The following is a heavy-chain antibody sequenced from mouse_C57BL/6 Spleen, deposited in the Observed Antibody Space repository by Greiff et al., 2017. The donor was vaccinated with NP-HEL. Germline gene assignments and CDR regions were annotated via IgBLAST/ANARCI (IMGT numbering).Heavy chain of an antibody. V-gene: IGHV1-55*01. D-gene: IGHD1-1*01. CDR1: GYTFTSYW. CDR3: ASEELFTTVVATDY. Sequence: QVQLKQPGAELVKPGASVKMSCKASGYTFTSYWITWVKQRPGQGLEWIGDIYPGSGSTNYNEKFKSKATLTVDTSSSTAYMQLSSLTSEDSAVYYCASEELFTTVVATDYWGQGTTLTVSS. J-gene: IGHJ2*01. CDR2: IYPGSGST.